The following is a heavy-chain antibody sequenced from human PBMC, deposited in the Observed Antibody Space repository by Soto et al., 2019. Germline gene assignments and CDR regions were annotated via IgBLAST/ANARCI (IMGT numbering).Heavy chain of an antibody. V-gene: IGHV1-69*02. CDR3: ARSPRSRWGEAFEV. CDR1: GGTFTNYT. J-gene: IGHJ3*01. Sequence: QVQLVQSGAEVKKPGSSVKVSCKASGGTFTNYTIAWVRQAPGQGLEWMGRIIPIPGIPNYAQRFQERVTITAYNSTNTAYMELTSLRSEDTAVYYCARSPRSRWGEAFEVWRQGTMVTFSS. CDR2: IIPIPGIP. D-gene: IGHD2-2*01.